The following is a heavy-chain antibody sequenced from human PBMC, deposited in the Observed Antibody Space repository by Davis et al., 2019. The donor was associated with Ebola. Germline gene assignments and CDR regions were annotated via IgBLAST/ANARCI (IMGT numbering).Heavy chain of an antibody. Sequence: ASVKVSCKASGYTFTSYGISWVRQAPGQGLEWMGWISAYNGNTNYAQKLQGRVTMTTDTSTSTAYMELRSLRSEDTAVYYCARDLEYSSSRRGYYYYGMDVWGQGTTVTVSS. CDR1: GYTFTSYG. V-gene: IGHV1-18*01. D-gene: IGHD6-6*01. CDR2: ISAYNGNT. CDR3: ARDLEYSSSRRGYYYYGMDV. J-gene: IGHJ6*02.